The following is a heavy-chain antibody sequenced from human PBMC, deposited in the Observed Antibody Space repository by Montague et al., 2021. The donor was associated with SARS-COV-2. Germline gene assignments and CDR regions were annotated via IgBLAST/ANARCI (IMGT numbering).Heavy chain of an antibody. D-gene: IGHD1-26*01. CDR2: IYWDDDK. CDR1: GFSLSTTGVG. CDR3: ARIWGATRGGAFDI. Sequence: PALVKPTQTLTLTCTFSGFSLSTTGVGVGWIRQPPGKALEWLALIYWDDDKRYSPSLKSRLTITKDTSKNQVVLTMTNMDPVDTATYYCARIWGATRGGAFDIWGQRTMVTVSS. V-gene: IGHV2-5*02. J-gene: IGHJ3*02.